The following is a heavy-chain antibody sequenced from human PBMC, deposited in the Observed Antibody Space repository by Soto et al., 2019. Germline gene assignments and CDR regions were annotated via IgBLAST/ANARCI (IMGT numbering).Heavy chain of an antibody. D-gene: IGHD6-13*01. V-gene: IGHV3-53*04. CDR1: GFTFSSNY. Sequence: GVSLRLSCAASGFTFSSNYMSWVRQAPGKGLEWVSVIYSGGSTYYADSVKGRFTISRHNSKNTLYLQMNSLRAEDTAVYYCARGIIAAADLHYYYYGMDVWGQGTTVTVSS. J-gene: IGHJ6*02. CDR3: ARGIIAAADLHYYYYGMDV. CDR2: IYSGGST.